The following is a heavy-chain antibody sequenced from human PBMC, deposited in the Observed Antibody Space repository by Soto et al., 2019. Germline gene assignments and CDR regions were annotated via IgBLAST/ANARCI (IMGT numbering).Heavy chain of an antibody. Sequence: GGSLRLSCAASGFSFSTYEVNWVRQAPGKGLEWVSYISKSGIDIYYADSVKGRFTISRDNANNSLYLQMNSLRAEDTAVYYCAPRKYGSFNIGAFDIWGQGTMVTVSS. CDR3: APRKYGSFNIGAFDI. J-gene: IGHJ3*02. CDR1: GFSFSTYE. D-gene: IGHD1-26*01. V-gene: IGHV3-48*03. CDR2: ISKSGIDI.